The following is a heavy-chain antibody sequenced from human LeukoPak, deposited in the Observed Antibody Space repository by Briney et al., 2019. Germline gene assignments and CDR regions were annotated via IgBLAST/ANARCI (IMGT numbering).Heavy chain of an antibody. D-gene: IGHD1-26*01. CDR1: GFTFSSFV. V-gene: IGHV3-7*03. CDR2: IQQDGSEK. CDR3: ARNPPRYFN. J-gene: IGHJ4*02. Sequence: GGSLRLSCGASGFTFSSFVMSWVRQTPGKGLEWVANIQQDGSEKYYVDSVKGRFTISRDNAKNSLYLQMNSLRAEDTAVYYCARNPPRYFNWGQGTLVTVSS.